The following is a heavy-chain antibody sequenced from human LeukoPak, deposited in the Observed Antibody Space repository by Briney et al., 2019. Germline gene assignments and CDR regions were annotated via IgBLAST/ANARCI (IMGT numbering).Heavy chain of an antibody. V-gene: IGHV3-30*02. CDR1: GFTFSSYG. CDR3: AKSLNDYGDYTMGY. CDR2: IRFDGSNK. J-gene: IGHJ4*02. Sequence: GGSLRLSCAASGFTFSSYGMHWVRQAPGKGLEWVAFIRFDGSNKYYGDSVKGRFTISRDNSKNTLYLQMNSLRAEDTAVYYCAKSLNDYGDYTMGYWGQGTLVTVSS. D-gene: IGHD4-17*01.